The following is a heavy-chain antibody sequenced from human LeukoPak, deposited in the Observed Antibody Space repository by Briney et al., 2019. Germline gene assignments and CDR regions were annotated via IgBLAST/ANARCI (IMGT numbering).Heavy chain of an antibody. V-gene: IGHV1-69*05. CDR1: GGTFSNYA. D-gene: IGHD3-9*01. CDR3: ARQPANYNILTGHYTPISFDY. J-gene: IGHJ4*02. CDR2: IIPIFGTP. Sequence: SVKVSCTTSGGTFSNYAISWVRQAPGQGLEWMGRIIPIFGTPNYAQKFQDRVTITTDESTSTAYMELSSLRSEDTALYYCARQPANYNILTGHYTPISFDYWDQGTLVTVSS.